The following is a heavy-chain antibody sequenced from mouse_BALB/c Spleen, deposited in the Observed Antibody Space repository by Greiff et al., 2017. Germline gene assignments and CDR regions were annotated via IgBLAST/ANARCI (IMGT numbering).Heavy chain of an antibody. J-gene: IGHJ2*01. D-gene: IGHD1-1*01. CDR1: GFNIKDTY. CDR3: AYYVFDY. Sequence: VQLKESGAELVKPGASVKLSCTASGFNIKDTYMHWVKQRPEQGLEWIGRIDPANGNTKYDPKFQGKATITADTSSNTAYLQLSSLTSEDTAVYYCAYYVFDYWGQGTTLTVSS. V-gene: IGHV14-3*02. CDR2: IDPANGNT.